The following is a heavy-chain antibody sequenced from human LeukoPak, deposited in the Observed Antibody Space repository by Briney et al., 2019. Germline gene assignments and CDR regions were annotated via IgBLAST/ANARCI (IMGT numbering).Heavy chain of an antibody. CDR3: AGERERLRGDAFDI. V-gene: IGHV4-4*07. CDR1: GGSISIHY. CDR2: IYSSGNT. Sequence: PSETLSLTCTVSGGSISIHYWSWIRQPAGKGMEWIGRIYSSGNTNYNPSLKRRVTMSLDTSKNQFSLKLSSVPAADTAVYYCAGERERLRGDAFDIWGQGTMVTVSS. J-gene: IGHJ3*02. D-gene: IGHD1-26*01.